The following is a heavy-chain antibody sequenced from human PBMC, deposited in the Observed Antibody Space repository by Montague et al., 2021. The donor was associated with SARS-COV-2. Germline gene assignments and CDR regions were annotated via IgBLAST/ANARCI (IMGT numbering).Heavy chain of an antibody. D-gene: IGHD3-10*01. CDR3: AREFRTYGYGGQYWYFDL. J-gene: IGHJ2*01. V-gene: IGHV4-4*02. Sequence: SLRLSCAASGFTFSSYEMNWVRQPPGKGLEWIGEIYHSGSTNYNPSLKSRVTISIDKSKNQFSLKLSSVTAADTAVYYCAREFRTYGYGGQYWYFDLWGRGTLVTVSS. CDR1: GFTFSSYEM. CDR2: IYHSGST.